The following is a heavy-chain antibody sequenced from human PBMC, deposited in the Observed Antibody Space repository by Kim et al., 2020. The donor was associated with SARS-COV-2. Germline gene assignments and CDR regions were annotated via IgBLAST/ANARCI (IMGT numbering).Heavy chain of an antibody. CDR1: GFTFDDYA. Sequence: GGSPRLSCAASGFTFDDYAMHWVRQAPGKGLEWVSLISGDGGSTYYADSVKGRFTISRDNSKNSLYLQMNSLRTEDTALYYCAKAAPPTYDSSGYYNYFDYWGQGTLVTVSS. D-gene: IGHD3-22*01. CDR2: ISGDGGST. V-gene: IGHV3-43*02. J-gene: IGHJ4*02. CDR3: AKAAPPTYDSSGYYNYFDY.